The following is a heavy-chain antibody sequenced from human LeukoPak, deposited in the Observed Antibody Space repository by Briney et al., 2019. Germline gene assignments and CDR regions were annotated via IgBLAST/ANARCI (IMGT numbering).Heavy chain of an antibody. V-gene: IGHV4-39*07. J-gene: IGHJ4*02. Sequence: SETLSLTCTVSGASISSSSYYWGWIRQPPGKGLEWIGSIYHSGGTYYNPSLKSRVTISVDTSKNQFSLKLSSVTAADTAVYYCASKSGIAALTTDYWGQGTLVTVSS. CDR2: IYHSGGT. CDR1: GASISSSSYY. CDR3: ASKSGIAALTTDY. D-gene: IGHD6-13*01.